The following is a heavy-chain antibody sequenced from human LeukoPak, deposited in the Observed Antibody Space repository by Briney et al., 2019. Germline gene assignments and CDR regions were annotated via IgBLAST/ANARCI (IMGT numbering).Heavy chain of an antibody. V-gene: IGHV3-23*01. CDR3: ARDLHYYVAIDV. D-gene: IGHD3-10*02. Sequence: GGSLRLSCEASGFTFSAYAMTWVRQAPGQGLEWVSSIGSDNKPHYSESVKGRFAISRDNSKSMLFIQLNSLRAEDTALYYCARDLHYYVAIDVWGQGTTVTVSS. J-gene: IGHJ6*02. CDR1: GFTFSAYA. CDR2: IGSDNKP.